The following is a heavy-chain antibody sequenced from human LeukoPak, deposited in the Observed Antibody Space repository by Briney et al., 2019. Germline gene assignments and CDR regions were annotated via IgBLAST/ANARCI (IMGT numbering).Heavy chain of an antibody. CDR2: IYYSGST. CDR1: GGSISSYY. J-gene: IGHJ5*02. D-gene: IGHD3-10*01. CDR3: ARGKRFGWFDP. Sequence: RSSETLSLTCTVSGGSISSYYWSWIRQPPGKGLGWIGYIYYSGSTNYNPSLKSRVTISVDTSKNQFSLKLSSVTAADTAVYYCARGKRFGWFDPWGQGTLVTVSS. V-gene: IGHV4-59*01.